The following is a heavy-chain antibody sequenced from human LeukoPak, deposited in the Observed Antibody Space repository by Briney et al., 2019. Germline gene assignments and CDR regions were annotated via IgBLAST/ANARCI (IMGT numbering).Heavy chain of an antibody. J-gene: IGHJ6*02. V-gene: IGHV4-30-2*01. D-gene: IGHD3-3*01. CDR1: GGSISSGGYS. CDR3: ARGWSPGSYYYYGMDV. Sequence: PSQTLSLTCAVSGGSISSGGYSWSWIRQPPGKGLEWIGYIYHSGSTYYNPSLKSRVTISVDRSKNQFSLKLSSVTAADTAVYYCARGWSPGSYYYYGMDVWGQGTTVTVSS. CDR2: IYHSGST.